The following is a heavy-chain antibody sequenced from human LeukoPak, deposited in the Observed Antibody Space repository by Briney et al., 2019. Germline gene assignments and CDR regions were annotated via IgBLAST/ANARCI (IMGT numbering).Heavy chain of an antibody. V-gene: IGHV4-4*08. CDR1: GGSISIYY. CDR2: IYTSGST. D-gene: IGHD5-18*01. J-gene: IGHJ4*02. Sequence: SETLSLTRSVSGGSISIYYWTWIRQIPGKGLEWIGRIYTSGSTNYNPSLKSRVTISVDTSKNQFSLRLSSVTAADTAVYYCARDERTYSYGPGGYWGQGILVTVSS. CDR3: ARDERTYSYGPGGY.